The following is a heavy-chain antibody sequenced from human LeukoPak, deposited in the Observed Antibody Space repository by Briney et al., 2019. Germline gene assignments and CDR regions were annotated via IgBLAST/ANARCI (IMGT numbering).Heavy chain of an antibody. CDR2: ISYDGSNK. CDR1: GFTFNNYA. D-gene: IGHD1-26*01. V-gene: IGHV3-30*18. CDR3: AKDVFVGVGATTGFDY. Sequence: GGSLRLSCAGSGFTFNNYAMTWVRQAPGKGLEWVAVISYDGSNKYYADSVKGRFTISRDNSKNTLYLQMNSLRAEDTAVYYCAKDVFVGVGATTGFDYWGQGTLVTVSS. J-gene: IGHJ4*02.